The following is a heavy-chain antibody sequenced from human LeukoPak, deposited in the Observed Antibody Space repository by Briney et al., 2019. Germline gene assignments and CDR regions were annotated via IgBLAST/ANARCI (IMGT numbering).Heavy chain of an antibody. CDR1: GFILSDHF. D-gene: IGHD2-15*01. CDR2: SRNKANSYST. J-gene: IGHJ4*02. CDR3: ARGRYFSGRFSGLDY. V-gene: IGHV3-72*01. Sequence: PERSLRLSCAASGFILSDHFMDWVRQVPGKGLEWVGRSRNKANSYSTDYVASVKGRFTISRDDSKNSMYLQMNSLKTEDTAVYYCARGRYFSGRFSGLDYWGQGTLVTVSS.